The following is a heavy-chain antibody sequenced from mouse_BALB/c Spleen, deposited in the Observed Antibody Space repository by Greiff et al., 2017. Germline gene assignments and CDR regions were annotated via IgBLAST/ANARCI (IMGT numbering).Heavy chain of an antibody. V-gene: IGHV5-6-5*01. CDR1: GFTFSSYA. CDR3: ARGGTTVVGDY. J-gene: IGHJ2*01. D-gene: IGHD1-1*01. CDR2: ISSGGST. Sequence: EVMLVESGGGLVKPGGSLKLSCAASGFTFSSYAMSWVRQTPEKRLEWVASISSGGSTYYPDSVKGRFTISRDNARNILYLQMSSLRSEDTAMYYCARGGTTVVGDYWGQGTTLTVSS.